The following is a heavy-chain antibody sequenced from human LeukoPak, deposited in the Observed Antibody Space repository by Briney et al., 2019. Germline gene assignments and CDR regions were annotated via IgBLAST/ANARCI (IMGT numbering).Heavy chain of an antibody. D-gene: IGHD3-22*01. CDR1: GFTFSSYA. CDR2: ISYDGSNK. J-gene: IGHJ4*02. Sequence: GRFLRLSCAASGFTFSSYAIPWVRQAPGKGLEWVAVISYDGSNKYYAESVKGRFTIYRDNSKNTLYLQMNSLRAEETAVYYCVFPNYYDSSGYPFDYWGQGTLVTVSS. CDR3: VFPNYYDSSGYPFDY. V-gene: IGHV3-30-3*01.